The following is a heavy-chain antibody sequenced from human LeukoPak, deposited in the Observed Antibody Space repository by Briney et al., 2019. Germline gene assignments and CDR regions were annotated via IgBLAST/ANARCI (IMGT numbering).Heavy chain of an antibody. CDR2: VSRTGDYT. J-gene: IGHJ4*02. Sequence: PGGSLSLSCAASGYTFNTCGMGWVRQAPGKGLEWVSTVSRTGDYTYYADSVKGRFTISRDNSKNTLYLQMNSLRAEDTAVYYCARDYGASSLHFDYWGQGTLVTVSS. CDR3: ARDYGASSLHFDY. D-gene: IGHD4-17*01. V-gene: IGHV3-23*01. CDR1: GYTFNTCG.